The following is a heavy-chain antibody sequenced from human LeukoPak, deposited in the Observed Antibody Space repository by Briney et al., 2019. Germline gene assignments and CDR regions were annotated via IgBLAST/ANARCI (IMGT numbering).Heavy chain of an antibody. Sequence: GASVKLSCKASGATVSSYAISWVRQAPGQGLERKAGSILIFATATYAHKFQCRVTIKADESTSTAYMELSSLRSEDTAMYYCARSVEYCSSTSWYTVDGYWGQGTLVTVSS. CDR1: GATVSSYA. J-gene: IGHJ4*02. CDR2: SILIFATA. V-gene: IGHV1-69*01. D-gene: IGHD2-2*02. CDR3: ARSVEYCSSTSWYTVDGY.